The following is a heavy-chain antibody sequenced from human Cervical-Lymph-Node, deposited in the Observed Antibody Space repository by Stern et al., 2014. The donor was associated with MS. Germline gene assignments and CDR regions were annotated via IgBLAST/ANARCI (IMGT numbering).Heavy chain of an antibody. Sequence: ITLKESGPALVNPTQALTLTCSFSGFSLSTDGMRVSWIRQPPGKALEGLAGIDWDDDKFYAPFLKTRLTISKDTSKNQVVLIVTNMDPVDTATYYCARSLAGVFDYWGQGALVTVSS. CDR3: ARSLAGVFDY. V-gene: IGHV2-70*04. CDR2: IDWDDDK. CDR1: GFSLSTDGMR. J-gene: IGHJ4*02.